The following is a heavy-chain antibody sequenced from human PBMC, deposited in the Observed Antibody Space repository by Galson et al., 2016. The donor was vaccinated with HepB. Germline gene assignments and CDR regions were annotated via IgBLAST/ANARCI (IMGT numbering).Heavy chain of an antibody. J-gene: IGHJ6*02. D-gene: IGHD5-24*01. CDR3: ARVRDGYNKYYHYGLDV. CDR2: IIPLYGTT. Sequence: SVKVSCKASGYTFTDYGISWVRQAPGQGLEWMGGIIPLYGTTNYAQKFQGRVTITADESTSTAYMELSSLRSADTAVYYCARVRDGYNKYYHYGLDVWGQGTTVTVSS. CDR1: GYTFTDYG. V-gene: IGHV1-69*13.